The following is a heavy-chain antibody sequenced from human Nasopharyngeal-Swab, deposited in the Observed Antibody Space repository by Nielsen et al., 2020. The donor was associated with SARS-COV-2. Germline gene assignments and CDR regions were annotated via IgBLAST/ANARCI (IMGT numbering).Heavy chain of an antibody. CDR2: IYYSGST. CDR3: ARGAYYYDSSGWGRLHLPDY. V-gene: IGHV4-59*01. J-gene: IGHJ4*02. D-gene: IGHD3-22*01. CDR1: GASISSYY. Sequence: SGILSPTCTVSGASISSYYWSWIRQPPGKGLEWIGYIYYSGSTNYNPSLKSRVTISVDTSKNQFSLKLSSVTAADTAVYYCARGAYYYDSSGWGRLHLPDYWGQGTLVTVSS.